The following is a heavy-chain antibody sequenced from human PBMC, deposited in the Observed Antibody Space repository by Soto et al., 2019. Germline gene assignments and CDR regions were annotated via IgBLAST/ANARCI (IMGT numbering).Heavy chain of an antibody. CDR1: GYTFSTSW. CDR3: ARVSAVGISGVIILGMDV. J-gene: IGHJ6*02. CDR2: LHRRGSNI. V-gene: IGHV5-10-1*01. D-gene: IGHD3-3*01. Sequence: VESLKIPCKASGYTFSTSWIIWVRQTPGKGLEWMRSLHRRGSNIHYSPSYQGPVIISGDTSISTASVQWSSLEAAHTAIYYSARVSAVGISGVIILGMDVWGQGTPVTVSS.